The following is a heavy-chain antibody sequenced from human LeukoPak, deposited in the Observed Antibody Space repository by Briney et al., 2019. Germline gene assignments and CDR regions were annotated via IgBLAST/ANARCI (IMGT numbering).Heavy chain of an antibody. CDR2: INHSGST. CDR3: AQTKRYLRYFDY. V-gene: IGHV4-34*01. D-gene: IGHD3-9*01. Sequence: SETLSLTCAVYGGSFSGYYWSWIRQPPGKGLEWIGEINHSGSTNYNPSLKSRVTISVDTSKNQFSLKLSSVTAADTAVYYCAQTKRYLRYFDYWGQGTLVTDSS. J-gene: IGHJ4*02. CDR1: GGSFSGYY.